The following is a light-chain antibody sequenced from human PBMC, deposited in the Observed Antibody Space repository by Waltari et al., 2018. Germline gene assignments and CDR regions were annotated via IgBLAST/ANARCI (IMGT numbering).Light chain of an antibody. Sequence: QSALTQPASVSGSPGQSITISCTGTSSEVGGYKYVSWYQQHPGKAPKLIIYDVNNRPSGVSNRFSGSKSANTASLTISGLQAEDEADYYCNSFTLGTALLVFGGGTKLTVL. CDR1: SSEVGGYKY. J-gene: IGLJ2*01. V-gene: IGLV2-14*03. CDR2: DVN. CDR3: NSFTLGTALLV.